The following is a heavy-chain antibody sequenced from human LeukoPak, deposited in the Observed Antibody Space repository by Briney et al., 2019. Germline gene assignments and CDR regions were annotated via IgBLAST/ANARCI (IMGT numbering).Heavy chain of an antibody. J-gene: IGHJ2*01. CDR3: ARSRTRAYSNLAGPPYWYFDL. CDR2: INPNSGGT. CDR1: GYTFTGYY. D-gene: IGHD4-11*01. Sequence: GASVKVSCKASGYTFTGYYMHWVRQAPGQGLEWMGWINPNSGGTNYAQKFQGRVTMTSDTSISTAYMELSRLRSDDTAVYYCARSRTRAYSNLAGPPYWYFDLWGRGTLVTVSS. V-gene: IGHV1-2*02.